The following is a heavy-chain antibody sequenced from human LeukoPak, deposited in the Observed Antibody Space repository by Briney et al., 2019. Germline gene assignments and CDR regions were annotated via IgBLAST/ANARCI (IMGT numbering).Heavy chain of an antibody. V-gene: IGHV3-33*01. CDR1: GFTFSSYG. Sequence: GRSLRLSCAASGFTFSSYGMHWVRQAPGKGLEWVAVIWYDGSNKYYADSVKGRFTISRDNSKNTLYLQMNSLRAEDTAVYYCARDLRDTYCSSTSCFEDNWFDPWGQGTLVTVSS. CDR2: IWYDGSNK. D-gene: IGHD2-2*01. CDR3: ARDLRDTYCSSTSCFEDNWFDP. J-gene: IGHJ5*02.